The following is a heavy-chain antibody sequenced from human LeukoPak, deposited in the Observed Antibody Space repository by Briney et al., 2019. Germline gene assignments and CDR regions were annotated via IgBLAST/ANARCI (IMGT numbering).Heavy chain of an antibody. CDR1: GYTFTSYD. D-gene: IGHD3-22*01. V-gene: IGHV1-8*03. CDR3: ARGYDSSSDAFDI. CDR2: MNPNSGNT. Sequence: GASVKVSCKASGYTFTSYDINWVRQATGQGLEWMGWMNPNSGNTGYAQKFQGRVTITKNTSISTAYMELSSLRSEDTAVYYCARGYDSSSDAFDIWGQGTMVTVSS. J-gene: IGHJ3*02.